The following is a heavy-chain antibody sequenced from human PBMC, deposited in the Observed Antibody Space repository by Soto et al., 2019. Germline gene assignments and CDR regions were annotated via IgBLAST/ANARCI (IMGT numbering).Heavy chain of an antibody. D-gene: IGHD3-10*01. CDR3: ARAGTPIDY. Sequence: QVQLVQSGAEVKKPGASVKVSCKASGYTFTNFGISWVRQAPGQGLEWMGWISAYNGNTKYAQNFQGRVTMTTDTATRKDYMELRRVSSDDTDVYDCARAGTPIDYWGQGTLVTVSS. CDR2: ISAYNGNT. CDR1: GYTFTNFG. J-gene: IGHJ4*02. V-gene: IGHV1-18*01.